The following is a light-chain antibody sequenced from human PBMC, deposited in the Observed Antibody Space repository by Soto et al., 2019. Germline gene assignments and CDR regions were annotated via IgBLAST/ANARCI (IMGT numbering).Light chain of an antibody. CDR1: SSDVGGYNY. Sequence: QYALTQPASVSGSPGQSITISCTGTSSDVGGYNYVSWYQQHPGKAPKLMIYDVTNRPSGVSNRFSGSKSGNTASLTISGLQDEDEADYYCSSYTSSYTYVFGTGTKLTVL. CDR3: SSYTSSYTYV. J-gene: IGLJ1*01. V-gene: IGLV2-14*01. CDR2: DVT.